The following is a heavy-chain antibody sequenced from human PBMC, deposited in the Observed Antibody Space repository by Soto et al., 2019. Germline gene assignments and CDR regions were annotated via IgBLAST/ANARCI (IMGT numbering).Heavy chain of an antibody. CDR1: GYTFASYA. V-gene: IGHV1-3*01. Sequence: ASVKVSCKASGYTFASYAMHWVRQAPGQRLEWMGWINAGNGNTKYSQKFQGRVTITRDTSASTAYMELSSLRSEDTAVYYCARSIVVATALDYLGQGTLFTVSS. D-gene: IGHD2-21*02. CDR2: INAGNGNT. CDR3: ARSIVVATALDY. J-gene: IGHJ4*02.